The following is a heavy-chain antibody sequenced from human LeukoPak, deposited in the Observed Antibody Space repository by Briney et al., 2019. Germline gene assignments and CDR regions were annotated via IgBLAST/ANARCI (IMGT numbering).Heavy chain of an antibody. D-gene: IGHD3-3*01. V-gene: IGHV3-7*01. CDR3: ARDPDNYDFWSRIKIAGAFDI. Sequence: GGSLRLSWAASGFTFSSYWMSWVRQAPGKGLEWVANIKQDGSEKYYVDSVRGRTTIARNNAKNSLYLQMNSLRAEDTAVYYCARDPDNYDFWSRIKIAGAFDIWGQGTMVTVSS. CDR2: IKQDGSEK. CDR1: GFTFSSYW. J-gene: IGHJ3*02.